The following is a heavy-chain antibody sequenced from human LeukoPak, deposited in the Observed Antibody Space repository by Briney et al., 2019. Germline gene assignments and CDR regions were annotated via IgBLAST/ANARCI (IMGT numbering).Heavy chain of an antibody. J-gene: IGHJ6*02. CDR3: ARGHYGLDV. Sequence: GGSLRLSCAASGFTLSDHYVSWIRQTPGKGLEWVSYIYNSASNTYYADSVKGRFTISRDNAKNVLYLQMNNLRVEDTAVYYCARGHYGLDVWGQGTTVTVSS. CDR1: GFTLSDHY. V-gene: IGHV3-11*01. CDR2: IYNSASNT.